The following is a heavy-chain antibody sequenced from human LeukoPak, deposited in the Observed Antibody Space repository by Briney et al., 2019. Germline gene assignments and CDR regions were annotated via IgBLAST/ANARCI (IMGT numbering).Heavy chain of an antibody. CDR1: GFTFDVYA. CDR2: ISWNSGSI. D-gene: IGHD5-18*01. Sequence: GGSLRLSCAASGFTFDVYAMHWVRQAPGKGLEWVSGISWNSGSIGYADSVKGRFTISRDNAKNSLYLRVNSLRAEDTALYYCARDARGYSYGYTKSFDYWGQGTLVTVSS. V-gene: IGHV3-9*01. CDR3: ARDARGYSYGYTKSFDY. J-gene: IGHJ4*02.